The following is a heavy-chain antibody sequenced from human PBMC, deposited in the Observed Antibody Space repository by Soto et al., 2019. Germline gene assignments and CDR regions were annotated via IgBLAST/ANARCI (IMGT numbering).Heavy chain of an antibody. J-gene: IGHJ4*02. V-gene: IGHV4-39*01. CDR2: IDYNGVT. CDR1: GGSIYRSGYY. Sequence: SETLFLTCTVSGGSIYRSGYYWGWIRQPPGRGLEWIGNIDYNGVTYSNPSLKSRVTISRDTSKNQFSLKLTSVTAADTALYYCGKVLVGATGHTDSDSWGPGTLVTVSS. D-gene: IGHD2-15*01. CDR3: GKVLVGATGHTDSDS.